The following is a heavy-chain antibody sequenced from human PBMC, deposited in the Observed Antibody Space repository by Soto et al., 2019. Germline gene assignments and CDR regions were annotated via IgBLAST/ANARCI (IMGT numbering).Heavy chain of an antibody. V-gene: IGHV3-21*01. CDR2: ISSSSSYI. CDR1: GFTFSSYS. J-gene: IGHJ6*02. CDR3: ASKGGPGFGMDV. Sequence: GGSLRLSCAASGFTFSSYSMNWVRQAPGKGLEWVSSISSSSSYIYYADSVKGRFTISRDNAKNSLYLQMNSLRAEDTAVYYCASKGGPGFGMDVWGQGTTVTVSS.